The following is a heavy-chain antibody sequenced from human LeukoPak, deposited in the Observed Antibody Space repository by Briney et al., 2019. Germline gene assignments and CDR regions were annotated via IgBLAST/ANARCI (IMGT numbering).Heavy chain of an antibody. CDR2: TNPNSGGT. D-gene: IGHD6-13*01. V-gene: IGHV1-2*02. CDR3: ARAGGIAAAVPSDY. J-gene: IGHJ4*02. CDR1: GYTFTGYY. Sequence: ASVKVSCKASGYTFTGYYMHWVRQAPGQGLEWMGWTNPNSGGTNYAQKFQGRVTMTRDTSISTAYMELSRLRSDDTAVYYCARAGGIAAAVPSDYWGQGTLVTVSS.